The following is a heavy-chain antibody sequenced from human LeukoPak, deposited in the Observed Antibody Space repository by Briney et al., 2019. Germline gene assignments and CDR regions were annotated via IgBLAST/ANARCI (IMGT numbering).Heavy chain of an antibody. D-gene: IGHD3-3*01. J-gene: IGHJ5*02. CDR3: ALTRSTWAYENWLDP. CDR1: GYTFTNYD. CDR2: MNPNSGAT. Sequence: ASVKVSCKASGYTFTNYDINWVRQATGQGLDGMGWMNPNSGATGYAQNFQGRVTITRDTSITTAYMELSSLRSADTAVYYCALTRSTWAYENWLDPWGQGTLVTVSS. V-gene: IGHV1-8*03.